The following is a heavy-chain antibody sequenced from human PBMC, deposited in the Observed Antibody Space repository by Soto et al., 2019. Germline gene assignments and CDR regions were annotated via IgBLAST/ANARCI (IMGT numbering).Heavy chain of an antibody. J-gene: IGHJ5*02. CDR2: IIPIFGTA. Sequence: GASVKVSCKASGGTFSSYAISWVRQAPGQGLEWMGGIIPIFGTANYAQKFQGRVTITADESTSTAYMELSSLRSEDTAVYYCAREAYSSSSLGHGPWGQGTLVTVSS. D-gene: IGHD6-6*01. CDR1: GGTFSSYA. CDR3: AREAYSSSSLGHGP. V-gene: IGHV1-69*13.